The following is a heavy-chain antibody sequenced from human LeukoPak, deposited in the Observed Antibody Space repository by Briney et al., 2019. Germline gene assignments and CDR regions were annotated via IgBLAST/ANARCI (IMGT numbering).Heavy chain of an antibody. Sequence: SETLSLTCAVYGGSFSAHYWSWIRQPPGQGLEWIGEINHSGSTNYNPSLKSRVTISVDTSKNQFSLELSSVTAADTAVYYCARRKSIAARNAYFDYWGQGTLVTVSS. D-gene: IGHD6-6*01. CDR1: GGSFSAHY. CDR2: INHSGST. CDR3: ARRKSIAARNAYFDY. J-gene: IGHJ4*02. V-gene: IGHV4-34*01.